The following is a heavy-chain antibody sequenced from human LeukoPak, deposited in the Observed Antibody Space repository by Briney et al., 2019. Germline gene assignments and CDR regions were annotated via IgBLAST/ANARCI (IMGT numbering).Heavy chain of an antibody. V-gene: IGHV4-39*01. CDR1: GGSISSSSYY. Sequence: SETLSLTCTVSGGSISSSSYYWGWIRQPPGRGLEWIGSIYYSGSTYYNPSLKSRVTITVDTSKNQFSLKLSSVTAADTTVYYCARSHIVAVTGFAFDIWGQGTLVTVSS. J-gene: IGHJ3*02. CDR3: ARSHIVAVTGFAFDI. D-gene: IGHD2-21*02. CDR2: IYYSGST.